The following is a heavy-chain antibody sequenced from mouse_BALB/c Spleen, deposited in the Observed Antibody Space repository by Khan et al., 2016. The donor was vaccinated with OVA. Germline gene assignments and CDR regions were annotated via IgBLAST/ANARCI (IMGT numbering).Heavy chain of an antibody. D-gene: IGHD3-2*02. J-gene: IGHJ2*01. Sequence: QVQLKQSGAELVRPGTSVRLSCKTSGYIFTSYWIHWVKQRSGQGLEWIARIYPGTDNTYYTDKFKDKATLTADKSSITAYLKLSSLKSENSAVVFCAREEALYYFDYWGQGTTLTVSS. CDR3: AREEALYYFDY. CDR1: GYIFTSYW. V-gene: IGHV1-76*01. CDR2: IYPGTDNT.